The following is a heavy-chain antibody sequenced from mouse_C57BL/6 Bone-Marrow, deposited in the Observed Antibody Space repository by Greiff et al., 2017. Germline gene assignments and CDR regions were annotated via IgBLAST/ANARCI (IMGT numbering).Heavy chain of an antibody. CDR3: ARDTDYYGRAWFAY. D-gene: IGHD1-1*01. J-gene: IGHJ3*01. Sequence: EVKLVESGGGLVKPGGSLKLSCAASGFTFSSYAMSWVRQTPEKRLEWVATISDGGSYTYYPDNVKGRFTISRDNAKNNLYLQMSHLKSEDTAMYYCARDTDYYGRAWFAYWCQGTLVTVSA. V-gene: IGHV5-4*01. CDR1: GFTFSSYA. CDR2: ISDGGSYT.